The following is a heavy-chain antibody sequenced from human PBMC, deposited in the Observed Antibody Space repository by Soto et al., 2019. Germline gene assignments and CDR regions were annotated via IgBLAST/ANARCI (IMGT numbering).Heavy chain of an antibody. Sequence: GGSLRLSCAASGFTFSTYPMSWVRQAPGKGLEWVSDISGSGGSTYYADSVKGRFTISRDNAKNSVHLQMNSLRAEDTAVYYCATVPWTAAASWGQGTLVTVSS. V-gene: IGHV3-23*01. D-gene: IGHD6-13*01. CDR1: GFTFSTYP. CDR3: ATVPWTAAAS. J-gene: IGHJ5*02. CDR2: ISGSGGST.